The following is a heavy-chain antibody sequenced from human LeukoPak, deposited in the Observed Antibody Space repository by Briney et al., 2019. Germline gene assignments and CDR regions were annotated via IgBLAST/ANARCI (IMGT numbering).Heavy chain of an antibody. CDR3: ARSIAAIGFDP. Sequence: PGGSLRLSCAASGFTFSSYGMHWVRQAPGKGLEWVAVIWYDGSNKYYADSVKGRFTISRDNSKNTLYLQMNSLRAEDTAVYYCARSIAAIGFDPWGQGTLVTVSS. V-gene: IGHV3-33*01. CDR1: GFTFSSYG. D-gene: IGHD6-25*01. J-gene: IGHJ5*02. CDR2: IWYDGSNK.